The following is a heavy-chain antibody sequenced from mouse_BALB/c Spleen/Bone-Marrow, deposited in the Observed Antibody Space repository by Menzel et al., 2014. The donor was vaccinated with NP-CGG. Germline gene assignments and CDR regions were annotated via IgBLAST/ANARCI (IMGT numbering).Heavy chain of an antibody. Sequence: DVKLVESGGGSVQPGGSLKLPCAASGFTFSDYYMYWVRQTPEKRLEWVAYISNGGGSTYYPDTIKGRFTISRDNAKNTLFLQMSRLKSEDTAVYFCSTMITTPYALDYWGQGTSVTVSS. J-gene: IGHJ4*01. D-gene: IGHD2-4*01. CDR2: ISNGGGST. CDR1: GFTFSDYY. CDR3: STMITTPYALDY. V-gene: IGHV5-12*01.